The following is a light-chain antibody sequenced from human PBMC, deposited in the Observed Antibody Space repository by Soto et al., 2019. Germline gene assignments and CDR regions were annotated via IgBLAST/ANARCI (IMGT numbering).Light chain of an antibody. CDR3: QQYGSPR. CDR1: QSVSSSY. CDR2: GAT. V-gene: IGKV3-20*01. Sequence: EIVLTQSPGTLSLSPGERATLSCRASQSVSSSYLAWYQQKPGQPPRLLIYGATSRATGIPDRFSGSESGTDFTLTISRLEPEDFAVYYCQQYGSPRFGGGTKVDIK. J-gene: IGKJ4*01.